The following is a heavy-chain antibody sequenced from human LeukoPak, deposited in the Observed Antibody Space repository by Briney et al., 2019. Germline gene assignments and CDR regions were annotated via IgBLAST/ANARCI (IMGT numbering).Heavy chain of an antibody. J-gene: IGHJ3*02. V-gene: IGHV3-21*01. Sequence: GGSLRLSCAASGFTFSSYSMNWVRQAPGKGLEWVSSISSSSSYIYYADSVKGRFTISRDNAKNSLYLQMNSLRAEDTAVYYCARVPGSGWDLQQDAFDIWGQGTMVTVSS. CDR2: ISSSSSYI. D-gene: IGHD6-19*01. CDR1: GFTFSSYS. CDR3: ARVPGSGWDLQQDAFDI.